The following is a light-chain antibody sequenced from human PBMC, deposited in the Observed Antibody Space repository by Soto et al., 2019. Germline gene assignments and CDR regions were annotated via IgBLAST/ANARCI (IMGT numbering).Light chain of an antibody. Sequence: EIVLTQPPGTLSLSPGERATLSCRASQSVSSSYLAWYQQKPGQAPRLLIYAASSRATGIPDRFSGSGSGTDFTLTISRLKPEDYAVYYCQQNDTSPRNTFGQGTKLEIK. CDR1: QSVSSSY. J-gene: IGKJ2*01. CDR3: QQNDTSPRNT. CDR2: AAS. V-gene: IGKV3-20*01.